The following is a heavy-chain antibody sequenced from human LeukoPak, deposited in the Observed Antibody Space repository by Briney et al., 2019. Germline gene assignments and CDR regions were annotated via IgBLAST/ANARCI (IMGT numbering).Heavy chain of an antibody. CDR3: ARQAGDY. J-gene: IGHJ4*02. Sequence: MTSETLSLTCTVSGGSISSYYWSWIRQPPGKGLEWIGYIYYSGSTNYNPSLKSRVTISLDTSKSQFSLQLSSVTAADTAVYYCARQAGDYWGQGTLVTVSS. CDR2: IYYSGST. V-gene: IGHV4-59*01. CDR1: GGSISSYY.